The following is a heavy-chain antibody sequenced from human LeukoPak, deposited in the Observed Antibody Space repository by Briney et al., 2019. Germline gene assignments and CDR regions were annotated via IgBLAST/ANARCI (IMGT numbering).Heavy chain of an antibody. CDR3: ARGLKHWFDP. V-gene: IGHV3-21*01. Sequence: PGGSLRLSCAASGFTFSSYWMSWVRQAPGKGLEWVSSISSSSSYIYYADSVKGRFTISRDNAKNSLFLQMNSLRAEDTAVYYCARGLKHWFDPWGQGTLVTVSS. CDR2: ISSSSSYI. CDR1: GFTFSSYW. J-gene: IGHJ5*02.